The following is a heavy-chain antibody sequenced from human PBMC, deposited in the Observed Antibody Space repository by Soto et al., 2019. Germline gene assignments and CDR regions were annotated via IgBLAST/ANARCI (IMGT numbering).Heavy chain of an antibody. CDR2: IKQDGSEK. Sequence: GGSLRLSCGASALTFSNFWMSWVRQAPGKGLEGVASIKQDGSEKYNVDSVKGRFTISRDNAKNSLYLQMNSLGAEDTAVYYCTRVLIDKYCSGGSCYSTESAWGQGTLVTVSS. J-gene: IGHJ5*02. V-gene: IGHV3-7*02. CDR3: TRVLIDKYCSGGSCYSTESA. CDR1: ALTFSNFW. D-gene: IGHD2-15*01.